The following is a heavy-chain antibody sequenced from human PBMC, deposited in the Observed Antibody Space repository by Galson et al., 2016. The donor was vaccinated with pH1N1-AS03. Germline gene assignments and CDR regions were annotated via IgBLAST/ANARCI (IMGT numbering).Heavy chain of an antibody. Sequence: LRLSCAGSGFTFNNTWMSWVCQAPGEGLEWVGRIKSKTDGGTTEYAAPVKGRFTISRDDSRDTLHLQMNSLKTEDSALYYCVTGGNNFGHEYWGQGTLVAVSS. CDR1: GFTFNNTW. CDR3: VTGGNNFGHEY. J-gene: IGHJ4*01. CDR2: IKSKTDGGTT. D-gene: IGHD5-18*01. V-gene: IGHV3-15*01.